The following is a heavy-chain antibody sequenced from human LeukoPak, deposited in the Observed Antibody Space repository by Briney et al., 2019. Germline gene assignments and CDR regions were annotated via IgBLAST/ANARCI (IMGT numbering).Heavy chain of an antibody. CDR2: ISESGGNT. D-gene: IGHD6-19*01. CDR3: AKDQWNPDY. J-gene: IGHJ4*02. V-gene: IGHV3-23*01. Sequence: PGGSLRPSCAASGFTFRNYAMTWVRQAPEKGLEWVSLISESGGNTNYADSVKGRFTISRDNSKNTLYLQMNSLRAEDTAVYYCAKDQWNPDYWGQGTLVSVSS. CDR1: GFTFRNYA.